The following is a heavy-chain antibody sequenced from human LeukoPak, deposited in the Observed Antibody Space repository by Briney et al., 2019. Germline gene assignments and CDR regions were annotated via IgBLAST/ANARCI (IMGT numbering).Heavy chain of an antibody. V-gene: IGHV4-59*01. CDR2: FYYSGTT. CDR1: GGSTISTYY. CDR3: ARSRLEGDGYNYAY. Sequence: SETLSLTCTVSGGSTISTYYWSWIRQPPGKGLEWIGSFYYSGTTNYNPSLKSRVTMSVDTSKNQFSLNLISVTAADTAVYYCARSRLEGDGYNYAYWGQGTLVTVSS. J-gene: IGHJ4*02. D-gene: IGHD5-24*01.